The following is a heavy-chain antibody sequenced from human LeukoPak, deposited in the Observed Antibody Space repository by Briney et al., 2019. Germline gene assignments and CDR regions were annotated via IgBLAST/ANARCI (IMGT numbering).Heavy chain of an antibody. CDR1: GGSISSYY. CDR2: IYYSGST. Sequence: SETLSLTCTVSGGSISSYYWSWIRQPPGKGLEWIGYIYYSGSTNYNPSLKSRVTISVDTSKNQFSLKPSSVTAADTAVYYCARSLFRGPIPGFWGQGTLVTVSS. J-gene: IGHJ4*02. V-gene: IGHV4-59*01. D-gene: IGHD3-10*01. CDR3: ARSLFRGPIPGF.